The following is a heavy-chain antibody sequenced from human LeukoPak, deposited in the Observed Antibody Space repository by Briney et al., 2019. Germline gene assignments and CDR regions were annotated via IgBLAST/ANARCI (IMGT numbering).Heavy chain of an antibody. CDR3: ARRFFDY. Sequence: GRSLRLSCAASGFTFSSYGMHWVRQAPGKGLEWVAVISYDGSNKYYADSVKGRFTISRDNAKNSLYLQMNSLRAEDTAVYYCARRFFDYWGQGTLVTVSS. D-gene: IGHD3-3*01. CDR1: GFTFSSYG. V-gene: IGHV3-30*03. CDR2: ISYDGSNK. J-gene: IGHJ4*02.